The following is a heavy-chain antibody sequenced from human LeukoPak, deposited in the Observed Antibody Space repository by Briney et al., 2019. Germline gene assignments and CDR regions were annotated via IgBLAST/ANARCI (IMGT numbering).Heavy chain of an antibody. J-gene: IGHJ4*02. CDR1: GFTFSDYY. CDR2: ISSSGSTI. Sequence: PGGSLRLSCAASGFTFSDYYMSWTRQAPGKGLEWVSYISSSGSTIYYADSVKGRFTISRDNAKNSLYLQMNSLRAEDTAVYYCARDRLRLGELSAYYFDYWGQGTLVTVSS. D-gene: IGHD3-16*02. CDR3: ARDRLRLGELSAYYFDY. V-gene: IGHV3-11*01.